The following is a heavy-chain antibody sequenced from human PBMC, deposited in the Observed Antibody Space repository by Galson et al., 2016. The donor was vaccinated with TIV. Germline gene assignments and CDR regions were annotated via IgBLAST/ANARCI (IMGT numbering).Heavy chain of an antibody. CDR2: ISNYNVNT. D-gene: IGHD2-15*01. V-gene: IGHV1-18*01. Sequence: QSGAEVKKPGEPLRISCKASGYSFTSYGITWVRQAPGQGLAWMGWISNYNVNTKYAQKFQGRVTLTTDTSTSTAYMELRSLRSDDTAVYFCARGRAADHAFDFWGQGTMVTVSS. J-gene: IGHJ3*01. CDR3: ARGRAADHAFDF. CDR1: GYSFTSYG.